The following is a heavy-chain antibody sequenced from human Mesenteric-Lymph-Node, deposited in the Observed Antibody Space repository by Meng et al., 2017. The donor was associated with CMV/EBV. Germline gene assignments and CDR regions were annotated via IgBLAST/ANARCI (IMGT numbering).Heavy chain of an antibody. Sequence: SETLSLTCTVSGGSVSGGSYYWTWIRQPPGKGLEWIGYIYYSGSTSYNPSLKSRVTISLDTSNNQFSLKVTSVTAADTAVYYCARQKGGYYYGMDVWGQGTTVTVSS. J-gene: IGHJ6*02. CDR2: IYYSGST. CDR1: GGSVSGGSYY. V-gene: IGHV4-61*01. D-gene: IGHD3-16*01. CDR3: ARQKGGYYYGMDV.